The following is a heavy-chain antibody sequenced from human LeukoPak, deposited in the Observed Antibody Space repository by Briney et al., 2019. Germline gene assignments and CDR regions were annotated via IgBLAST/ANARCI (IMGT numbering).Heavy chain of an antibody. Sequence: TSETLSLTCTVSGGSINSSSYYWGWIRQPPGKGLEWIGSIYYDGSTYYNPSLKSRVTISVDTSKNQFSLKLSSVTAADTAVYYCAREAAVAGNSDYWGQGTLVTVSS. CDR2: IYYDGST. CDR1: GGSINSSSYY. J-gene: IGHJ4*02. V-gene: IGHV4-39*02. D-gene: IGHD6-19*01. CDR3: AREAAVAGNSDY.